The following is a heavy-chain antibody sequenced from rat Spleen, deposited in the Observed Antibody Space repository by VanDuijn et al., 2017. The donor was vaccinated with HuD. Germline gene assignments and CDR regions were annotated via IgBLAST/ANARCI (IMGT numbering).Heavy chain of an antibody. CDR2: MSYDGGNT. V-gene: IGHV5-29*01. CDR1: GFTLSDYS. D-gene: IGHD1-6*01. J-gene: IGHJ3*01. Sequence: EVQLVESDGGLVQPGRSLKLSCTASGFTLSDYSMAWVRQAPTKGLEWVATMSYDGGNTYYRDSVKGRFTVYRNNAKNTLYLQMDSLRSEDTATYYCARQYVYYGSKSSNWFAYWGQGTLVTVSS. CDR3: ARQYVYYGSKSSNWFAY.